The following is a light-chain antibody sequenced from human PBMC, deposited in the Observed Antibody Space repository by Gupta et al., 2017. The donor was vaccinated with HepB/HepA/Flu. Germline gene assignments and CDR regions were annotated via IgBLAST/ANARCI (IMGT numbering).Light chain of an antibody. CDR2: GNI. J-gene: IGLJ2*01. V-gene: IGLV1-40*01. CDR3: QSYDSSLSGYVV. Sequence: QSVLTQPPSVSGAPGQRVTISCTGSSSNIGADYDVHWYQHLPGTAPKLLIYGNIKRPSGVPDRFSGSKSGTSAALAITGLQAEDEADYYCQSYDSSLSGYVVFGGGTKLTVL. CDR1: SSNIGADYD.